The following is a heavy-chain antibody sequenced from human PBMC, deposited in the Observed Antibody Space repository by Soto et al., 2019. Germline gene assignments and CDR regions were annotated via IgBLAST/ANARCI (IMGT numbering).Heavy chain of an antibody. D-gene: IGHD4-4*01. V-gene: IGHV1-8*01. CDR2: MNPNSGNT. J-gene: IGHJ6*03. Sequence: ASVKVSCKASGYTFTSYDINWVRQATGQGLEWMGWMNPNSGNTGYAQKFQGRVTMTRNTSISTAYMELSSLRSEDTAVYYCERWNSKKYYYYYMDVWGKGTTVTVSS. CDR1: GYTFTSYD. CDR3: ERWNSKKYYYYYMDV.